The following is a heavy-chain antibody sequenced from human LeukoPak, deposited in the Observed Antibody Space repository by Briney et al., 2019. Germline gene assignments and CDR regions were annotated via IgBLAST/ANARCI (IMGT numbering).Heavy chain of an antibody. V-gene: IGHV1-58*01. CDR3: AAVRNYYYGSGSYYNGEYYFDY. Sequence: ASVKVSCKASGFTFTSSAVQWVRQARGQRLEWIGWIVVGSGNTNYAQKFQERVTITRDMSTSTAYMELSSLRSEDTAVYYCAAVRNYYYGSGSYYNGEYYFDYWSQGTLVTVSS. J-gene: IGHJ4*02. CDR1: GFTFTSSA. CDR2: IVVGSGNT. D-gene: IGHD3-10*01.